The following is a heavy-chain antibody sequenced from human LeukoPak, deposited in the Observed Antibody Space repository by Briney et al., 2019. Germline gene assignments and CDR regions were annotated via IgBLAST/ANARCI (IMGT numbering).Heavy chain of an antibody. J-gene: IGHJ4*02. CDR1: GFTFTNYA. CDR2: ISEGVGNT. V-gene: IGHV3-23*01. CDR3: AKREKGTTGRFFDY. D-gene: IGHD4-17*01. Sequence: PGGSLRLSCAASGFTFTNYAMNGVRQPPGKGLEWVSGISEGVGNTYYADSVKGRFTISRDHSNNTLFMQMNSLSAEDAALYYCAKREKGTTGRFFDYWGQGTLVTVFS.